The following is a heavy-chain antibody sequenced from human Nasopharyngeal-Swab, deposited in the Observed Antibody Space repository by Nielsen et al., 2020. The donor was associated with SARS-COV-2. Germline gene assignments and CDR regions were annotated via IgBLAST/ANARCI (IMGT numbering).Heavy chain of an antibody. V-gene: IGHV3-33*01. CDR3: ARVSSLIAAAGTPWFDP. D-gene: IGHD6-13*01. CDR1: GFTFSSYG. J-gene: IGHJ5*02. Sequence: GESLKISCAASGFTFSSYGMHWVRQAPGKGLEWVAVIWYDGSNKYYADSVKGRFTISRDNSKNTLYLQMNSLRAEDTAVYYCARVSSLIAAAGTPWFDPWGQGTLVTVSS. CDR2: IWYDGSNK.